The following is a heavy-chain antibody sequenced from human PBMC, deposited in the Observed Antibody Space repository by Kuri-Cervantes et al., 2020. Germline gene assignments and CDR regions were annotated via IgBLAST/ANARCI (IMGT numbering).Heavy chain of an antibody. Sequence: GGSLRLSCAASGFTFSYYYMSGVRQAPGKGLEWVANIKQDGSEKYYVDSVKGRFTISRDNAKNTVFLQMNSLRAEDTAVYYCAREGGIAARPFDYWGQGTLVTVSS. J-gene: IGHJ4*02. CDR3: AREGGIAARPFDY. CDR2: IKQDGSEK. V-gene: IGHV3-7*01. CDR1: GFTFSYYY. D-gene: IGHD6-6*01.